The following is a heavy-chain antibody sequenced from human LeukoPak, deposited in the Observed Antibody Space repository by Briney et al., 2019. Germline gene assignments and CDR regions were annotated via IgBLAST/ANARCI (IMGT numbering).Heavy chain of an antibody. CDR3: ARAHATGYEGTTWASDY. J-gene: IGHJ4*02. CDR2: INPNSGGT. D-gene: IGHD1-7*01. Sequence: ASVKVSCKASGYTFTGYYMHWVRQAPGQGLEWMGWINPNSGGTNYAQKFQGRVTMARDTSISTAYMELSRLRFDDTAVFYCARAHATGYEGTTWASDYWGQGTLVTVSS. V-gene: IGHV1-2*02. CDR1: GYTFTGYY.